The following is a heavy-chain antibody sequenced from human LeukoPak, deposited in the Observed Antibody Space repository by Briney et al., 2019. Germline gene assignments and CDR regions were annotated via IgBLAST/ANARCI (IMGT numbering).Heavy chain of an antibody. CDR2: TGRHT. CDR1: GFTFSTYA. CDR3: ARSYGSGSYYRWTIYGMDV. J-gene: IGHJ6*02. D-gene: IGHD3-10*01. V-gene: IGHV3-23*01. Sequence: GGSLRLSCAASGFTFSTYAMSWVRQAPGKGLEWVSSTGRHTNYADSVEGRFTISRDNSKSTLYLQMNSLRAEDTAVYYCARSYGSGSYYRWTIYGMDVWGQGTTVTVSS.